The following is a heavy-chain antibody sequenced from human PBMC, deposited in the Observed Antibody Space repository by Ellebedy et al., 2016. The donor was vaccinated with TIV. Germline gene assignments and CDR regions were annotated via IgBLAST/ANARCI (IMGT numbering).Heavy chain of an antibody. CDR1: GLSFSSTW. CDR2: TNPDGSET. D-gene: IGHD3-3*01. Sequence: GESLKISCVASGLSFSSTWMGWVRQTPGKGLEWVANTNPDGSETYYMDSVKGRFTISRDNAKNSLYLQMNSLRAEDTAVYYCGIFGVVTGGDYWGQGTLVTVSS. J-gene: IGHJ4*02. V-gene: IGHV3-7*01. CDR3: GIFGVVTGGDY.